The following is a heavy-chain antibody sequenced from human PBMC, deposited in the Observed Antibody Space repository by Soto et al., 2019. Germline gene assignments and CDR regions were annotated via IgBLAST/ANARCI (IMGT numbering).Heavy chain of an antibody. D-gene: IGHD4-4*01. Sequence: QVQLVQSGAEVKKPGSSVKVSCTASGGTFSSYTISWVRQAPGQGLEWMGRINPILELTNYAQKFQGRVTITADKSTSTVYMELGSLRSEDTAVYYCARPSSTVTAKFAFDIWGQGSMVTVSS. V-gene: IGHV1-69*02. CDR2: INPILELT. J-gene: IGHJ3*02. CDR1: GGTFSSYT. CDR3: ARPSSTVTAKFAFDI.